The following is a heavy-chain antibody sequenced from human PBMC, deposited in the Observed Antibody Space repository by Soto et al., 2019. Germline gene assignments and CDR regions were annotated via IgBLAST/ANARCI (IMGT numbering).Heavy chain of an antibody. CDR2: IWSDGSNK. D-gene: IGHD3-3*01. V-gene: IGHV3-33*01. J-gene: IGHJ4*02. CDR3: AREFWSGPFDY. Sequence: QVQLVESGGGVVQPGRSLRLSCAASGFTFSSYGMHWVRQAPGKGLEWVAAIWSDGSNKYYADSVKGRFTISRDNSKNTLYLQMNSLRAEDTAVYYCAREFWSGPFDYWGQGTLVTVSS. CDR1: GFTFSSYG.